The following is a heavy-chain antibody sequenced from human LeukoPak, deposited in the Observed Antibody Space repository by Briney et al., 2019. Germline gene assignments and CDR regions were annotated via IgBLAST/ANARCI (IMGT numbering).Heavy chain of an antibody. D-gene: IGHD1-14*01. CDR2: ITGSGANT. CDR1: GITFSNHA. V-gene: IGHV3-23*01. J-gene: IGHJ4*02. CDR3: AKTPTPDIDY. Sequence: GGSLRLSCAASGITFSNHAMTWVRQAPGKGLEWVSGITGSGANTYYAESVKGRFTISRDNSKNTLYLQMNSLRAEDTAVYYCAKTPTPDIDYWGQGTLVTVSS.